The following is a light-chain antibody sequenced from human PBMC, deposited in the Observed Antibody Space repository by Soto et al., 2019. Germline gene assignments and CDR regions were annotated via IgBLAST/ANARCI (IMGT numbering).Light chain of an antibody. Sequence: QSALAQPPSASGSPEQSVTISCTGTSSDVGGYNYVSWYQQHPGKAPKLMIYVVSKRPSGVPDRFSGSKSGNTASLTVSGLQAEDEADYYCSSYAGSNTYVFGTGTKVTVL. CDR2: VVS. V-gene: IGLV2-8*01. CDR3: SSYAGSNTYV. J-gene: IGLJ1*01. CDR1: SSDVGGYNY.